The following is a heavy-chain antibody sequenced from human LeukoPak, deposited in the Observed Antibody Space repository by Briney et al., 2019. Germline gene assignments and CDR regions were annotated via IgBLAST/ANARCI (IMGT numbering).Heavy chain of an antibody. V-gene: IGHV3-23*01. D-gene: IGHD3-22*01. Sequence: AGSLRLSCAASGLTLSTYAMSWVSHAPGKGLELDSAVSGGGGSTSYADSVKDRFIISRDNSKNTLYLQMNSLRAEDTAVYYCAKDKIVVAGNFDYWGQGTLVTVSS. CDR1: GLTLSTYA. CDR3: AKDKIVVAGNFDY. CDR2: VSGGGGST. J-gene: IGHJ4*02.